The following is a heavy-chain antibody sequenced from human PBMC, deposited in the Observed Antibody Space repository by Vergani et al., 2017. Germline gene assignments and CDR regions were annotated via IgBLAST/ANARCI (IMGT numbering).Heavy chain of an antibody. CDR1: GYTFTSYA. V-gene: IGHV7-4-1*02. CDR3: ARTRHPDRPYYYDSSGYYLDY. Sequence: QGQLAQSGAEVKQPGSSVKVSCKASGYTFTSYAMNWVRQAPGQGLEWMGWINTNTGNPTYAQGFTGRFVFSLDTSVSTAYLQISSLKAEDTAVYYCARTRHPDRPYYYDSSGYYLDYWGQGTLVTVSS. D-gene: IGHD3-22*01. CDR2: INTNTGNP. J-gene: IGHJ4*02.